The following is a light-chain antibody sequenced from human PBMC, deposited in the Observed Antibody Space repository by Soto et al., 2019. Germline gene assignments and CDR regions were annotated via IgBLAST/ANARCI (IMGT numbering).Light chain of an antibody. CDR3: SSYTSSSTFYV. CDR1: SSDVGGYNY. Sequence: QSALTQPPSASGSPGQSVTISCTGTSSDVGGYNYVSWYQQHPGKAPKLMIYDVSSRPSGVPDRFSGSKSGNTASLTISGLQAEDEADYYCSSYTSSSTFYVFGTGTKVTV. CDR2: DVS. V-gene: IGLV2-18*02. J-gene: IGLJ1*01.